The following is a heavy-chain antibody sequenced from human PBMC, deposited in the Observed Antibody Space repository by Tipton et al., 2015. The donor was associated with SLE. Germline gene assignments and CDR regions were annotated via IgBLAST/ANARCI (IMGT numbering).Heavy chain of an antibody. J-gene: IGHJ3*02. CDR1: GGSISSYY. V-gene: IGHV4-59*01. D-gene: IGHD6-19*01. CDR3: ARDGSSGWSFDI. CDR2: IYYSGST. Sequence: TLSLTCTVSGGSISSYYWSWIRQPPGKGLEWIGYIYYSGSTNYNPSLKSRVTISVDTSKNQFSLKLSSVTAADTAVYYCARDGSSGWSFDIWGQGTMVTVSS.